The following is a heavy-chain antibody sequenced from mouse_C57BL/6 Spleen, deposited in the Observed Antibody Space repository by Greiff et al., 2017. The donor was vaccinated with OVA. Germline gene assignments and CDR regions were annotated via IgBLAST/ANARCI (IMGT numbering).Heavy chain of an antibody. J-gene: IGHJ4*01. CDR3: ARQDYGSSYDYAMDY. CDR1: GFTFSDYY. D-gene: IGHD1-1*01. V-gene: IGHV5-12*01. CDR2: ISNGGGST. Sequence: EVMLVESGGGLVQPGGSLKLSCAASGFTFSDYYMYWVRQTPEKRLEWVAYISNGGGSTYYPDTVTGRFTISRDNAKNTLYLQMSRLKSEDTAMYYCARQDYGSSYDYAMDYWGQGTSVTVSS.